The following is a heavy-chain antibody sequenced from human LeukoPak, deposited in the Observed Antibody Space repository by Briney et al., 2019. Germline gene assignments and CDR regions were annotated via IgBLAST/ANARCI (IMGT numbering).Heavy chain of an antibody. CDR3: ARDSKVAAGSGFDY. D-gene: IGHD6-13*01. CDR1: GYTFSSYG. CDR2: LSAYDGDT. V-gene: IGHV1-18*01. J-gene: IGHJ4*02. Sequence: GAPVKVSCKASGYTFSSYGISWVRQAPGQGPEWMGWLSAYDGDTNYAQNVQGRVTLTTDTSTSTAYMELRSLRSDDTAFYYCARDSKVAAGSGFDYWGQGTLVTVSS.